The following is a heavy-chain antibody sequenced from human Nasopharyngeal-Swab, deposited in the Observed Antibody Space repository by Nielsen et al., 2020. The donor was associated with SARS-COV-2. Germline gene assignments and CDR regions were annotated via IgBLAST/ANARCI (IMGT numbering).Heavy chain of an antibody. CDR3: ARENDYADEYYFDY. Sequence: GFLRLSCAASGFTFSSYGMHWVRQAPGKGLEWVAVIWYDGSNKYYADSVKGRFTISRDNSKNTLYLQMNSLRAEDTAVYYCARENDYADEYYFDYWGQGTLVTVSS. D-gene: IGHD4-17*01. CDR2: IWYDGSNK. V-gene: IGHV3-33*01. J-gene: IGHJ4*02. CDR1: GFTFSSYG.